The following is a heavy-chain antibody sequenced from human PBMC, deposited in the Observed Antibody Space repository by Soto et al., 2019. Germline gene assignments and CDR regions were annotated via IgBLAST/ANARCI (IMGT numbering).Heavy chain of an antibody. V-gene: IGHV2-5*02. D-gene: IGHD3-3*01. Sequence: GPARVSRQHNLTLPCTFSGFSLSTSVMGVGWIRQPPGESLEWLALIYWDDDKRYSPSLSSRLTITKDTSKNQVILTMTYMDPVDTGTYFCAHTTFGLVPHGGCFDPWGQGTLVTVYS. J-gene: IGHJ5*02. CDR3: AHTTFGLVPHGGCFDP. CDR2: IYWDDDK. CDR1: GFSLSTSVMG.